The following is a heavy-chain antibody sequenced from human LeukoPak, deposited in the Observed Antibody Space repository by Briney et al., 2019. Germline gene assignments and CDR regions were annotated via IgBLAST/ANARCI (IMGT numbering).Heavy chain of an antibody. CDR3: ARDWFHAIDY. V-gene: IGHV3-74*01. D-gene: IGHD2/OR15-2a*01. CDR2: IRSNGSDT. J-gene: IGHJ4*02. CDR1: GFTFSDTW. Sequence: GGSLRLSCAASGFTFSDTWMHWVRQAPGEGLVWVSRIRSNGSDTRYAESVKGRFTISRDNAKNTLYLQMNSLRAEDTAVYYCARDWFHAIDYWGQGTLVTVSS.